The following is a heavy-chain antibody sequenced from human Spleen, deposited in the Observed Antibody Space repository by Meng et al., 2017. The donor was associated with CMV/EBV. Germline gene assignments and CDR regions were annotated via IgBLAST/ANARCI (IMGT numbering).Heavy chain of an antibody. CDR2: IYSGGTT. CDR3: VRAAATSLFDY. D-gene: IGHD2-15*01. V-gene: IGHV3-53*01. CDR1: GFTVINNC. J-gene: IGHJ4*02. Sequence: GESLRLSCAVSGFTVINNCLTWVRQAPGKGLEWVAIIYSGGTTSYTDSVKGRFTISRDNSKNTLYLQMNSLRGEDTAVYYCVRAAATSLFDYWGQGTLVTVSS.